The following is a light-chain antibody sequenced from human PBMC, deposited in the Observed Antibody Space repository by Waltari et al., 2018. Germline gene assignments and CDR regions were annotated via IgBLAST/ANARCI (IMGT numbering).Light chain of an antibody. Sequence: QSALPPPASLSGPPPQSLTISCTGTRSDDAGYTYAPRYRQHSHKAPKHIIFDVINRPSGVSNRFSGSKSGNTASLSISGLQAEDEADYYCSSYTIPNAVGVFGGGTKLTVL. V-gene: IGLV2-14*01. CDR2: DVI. CDR1: RSDDAGYTY. J-gene: IGLJ3*02. CDR3: SSYTIPNAVGV.